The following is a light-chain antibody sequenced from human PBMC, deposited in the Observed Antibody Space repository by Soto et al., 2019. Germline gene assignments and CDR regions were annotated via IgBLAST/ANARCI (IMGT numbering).Light chain of an antibody. J-gene: IGKJ3*01. V-gene: IGKV1-5*01. CDR2: DAS. CDR1: QNINKW. CDR3: QQYSTDLFT. Sequence: DIQMTQSPSTLSASVGHRVTITCRASQNINKWLAWYQQKPGKAPKLLIYDASSLESGVPSRFSGSGSGTAFTLTISSLQPDDFATYYCQQYSTDLFTFGPGSKVEIK.